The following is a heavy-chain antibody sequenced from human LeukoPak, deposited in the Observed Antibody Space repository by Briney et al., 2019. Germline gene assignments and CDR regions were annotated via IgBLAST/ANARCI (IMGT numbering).Heavy chain of an antibody. J-gene: IGHJ4*02. D-gene: IGHD2-2*01. V-gene: IGHV3-7*01. CDR1: GFMFSDHW. CDR3: VKWGPYCSTYYCPALES. Sequence: PGGSLRLSCAASGFMFSDHWMSWVRQAPGKGPEWVANIKAHGSQQYSVDSLKGRFTVSRDNAKKSLYLQMNDLRAEDTAVYFCVKWGPYCSTYYCPALESWGQGTLVTVSS. CDR2: IKAHGSQQ.